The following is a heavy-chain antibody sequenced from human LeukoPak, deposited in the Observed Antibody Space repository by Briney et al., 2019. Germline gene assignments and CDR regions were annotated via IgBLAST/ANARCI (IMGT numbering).Heavy chain of an antibody. Sequence: GGSLRLSCAASGFNFRSYWMDWVRQAPGKGLEWVASIKEDGIERNYLDSVRGRFTISSDNVKNSLYLQMNSLGTEDTAVYYCARGNWNDVGYWGQGTLVTVSS. CDR3: ARGNWNDVGY. CDR2: IKEDGIER. D-gene: IGHD1-1*01. V-gene: IGHV3-7*04. J-gene: IGHJ4*02. CDR1: GFNFRSYW.